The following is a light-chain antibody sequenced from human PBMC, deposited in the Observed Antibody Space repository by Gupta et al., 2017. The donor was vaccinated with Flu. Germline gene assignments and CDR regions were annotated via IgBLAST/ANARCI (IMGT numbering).Light chain of an antibody. CDR3: QQRSNWPHT. V-gene: IGKV3-11*01. CDR2: DAS. J-gene: IGKJ4*01. CDR1: QTVNSF. Sequence: EIVLTQSPATLSLSPGERATLSCRASQTVNSFLAWYQQTPGQAPRLLIYDASNRVTGIPARCSGSASGADITLTISMLAPEDLAVYYCQQRSNWPHTFGGGTKLEIK.